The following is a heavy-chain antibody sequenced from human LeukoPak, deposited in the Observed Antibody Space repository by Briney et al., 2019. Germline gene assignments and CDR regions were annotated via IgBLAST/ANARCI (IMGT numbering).Heavy chain of an antibody. CDR1: GGSISSSSYY. Sequence: SETLSLTCTVSGGSISSSSYYWGWIRQPPGKGLEWIGSIYYSGSTYYNPSLKSRVTIYVDTSKNQFSLKLSSVTAADTAVYYCARQVGSGWYLYWFDPWGQGTLVTVSS. V-gene: IGHV4-39*01. D-gene: IGHD6-19*01. CDR3: ARQVGSGWYLYWFDP. CDR2: IYYSGST. J-gene: IGHJ5*02.